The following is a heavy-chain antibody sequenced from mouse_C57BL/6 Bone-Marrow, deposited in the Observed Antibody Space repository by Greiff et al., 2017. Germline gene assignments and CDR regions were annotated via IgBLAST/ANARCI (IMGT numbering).Heavy chain of an antibody. J-gene: IGHJ2*01. D-gene: IGHD2-3*01. V-gene: IGHV1-81*01. Sequence: VQLQQPGAELARPGASVKLSCKASGYTFTSYGISWVKQRTGQGLEWIGEIYPRSGNTYYNEKFKGKATLTADKSSSTAYMELRSLTSEDSAVYFCARERWVLRGFYYWGQSTTLTVSS. CDR3: ARERWVLRGFYY. CDR2: IYPRSGNT. CDR1: GYTFTSYG.